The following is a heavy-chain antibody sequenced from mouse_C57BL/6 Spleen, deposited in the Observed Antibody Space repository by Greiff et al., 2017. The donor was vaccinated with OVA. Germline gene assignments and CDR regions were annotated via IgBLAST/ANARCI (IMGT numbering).Heavy chain of an antibody. Sequence: QVQLQQSGAELVRPGTSVKVSCKASGYAFTNYLIEWVKQRPGQGLEWIGVINPGSGGTNYNEKFKGKATLTADKSSSTAYMQLSSLTSGDSAVYFCARGNYEGAMDYWGQGTSVTVSS. V-gene: IGHV1-54*01. CDR1: GYAFTNYL. CDR3: ARGNYEGAMDY. CDR2: INPGSGGT. J-gene: IGHJ4*01. D-gene: IGHD1-1*01.